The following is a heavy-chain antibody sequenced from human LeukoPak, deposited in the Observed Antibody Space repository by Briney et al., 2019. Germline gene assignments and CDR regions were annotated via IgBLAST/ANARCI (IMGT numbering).Heavy chain of an antibody. CDR2: IYSGGST. V-gene: IGHV3-53*04. Sequence: GQSQRLSCAASGSTVSSNYMSWVRQAPGKWLEWVSFIYSGGSTYYADSVKARFTISRHNSKNTLYLQMNSLRTEDTAVYYCAREGGYSYANYYYYGMDVSGQGTTVTVSS. D-gene: IGHD5-18*01. CDR3: AREGGYSYANYYYYGMDV. J-gene: IGHJ6*02. CDR1: GSTVSSNY.